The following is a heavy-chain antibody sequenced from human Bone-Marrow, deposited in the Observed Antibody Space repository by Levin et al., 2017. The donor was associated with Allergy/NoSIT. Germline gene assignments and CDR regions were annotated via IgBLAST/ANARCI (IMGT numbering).Heavy chain of an antibody. CDR3: GKAGLYPADLMIDL. CDR1: GFTLDDYA. J-gene: IGHJ4*01. CDR2: ISWNSGSI. D-gene: IGHD2/OR15-2a*01. V-gene: IGHV3-9*01. Sequence: SGGSLRLSCATSGFTLDDYAMHWVRQAPGKGLEWVSGISWNSGSIGYADSVKGRFTISRDNAGNSLYLVMNSLRAEDTALYYCGKAGLYPADLMIDLWGQGTLVTVSS.